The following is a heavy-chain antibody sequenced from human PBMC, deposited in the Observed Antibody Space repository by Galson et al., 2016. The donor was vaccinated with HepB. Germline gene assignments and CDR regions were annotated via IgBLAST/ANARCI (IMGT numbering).Heavy chain of an antibody. V-gene: IGHV3-23*01. D-gene: IGHD5-18*01. J-gene: IGHJ4*02. CDR2: IVGSGGTT. CDR1: GFVFGSYS. Sequence: SLRLSCAASGFVFGSYSMSWVRQAPGRGLEWVSGIVGSGGTTYYAESVQGRFIVSRDNSKNILHLQMDSLRVEDTAIYYCASQQLWPSFDYWGQGILVTVSS. CDR3: ASQQLWPSFDY.